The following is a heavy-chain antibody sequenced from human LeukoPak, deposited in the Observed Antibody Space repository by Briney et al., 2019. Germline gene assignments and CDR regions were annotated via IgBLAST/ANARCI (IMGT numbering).Heavy chain of an antibody. CDR2: IYYSGTT. V-gene: IGHV4-39*07. CDR1: GGSLSSSSYY. CDR3: ARRPRNAETSGGPSGLDY. J-gene: IGHJ4*02. Sequence: PSETLSLTCTVSGGSLSSSSYYWGWIRQPPGKGLEWIGTIYYSGTTYYNPSLKSRVTVSADTSKNQFSLKVRSMTAADTAVYYCARRPRNAETSGGPSGLDYWGQGTRVTVSS. D-gene: IGHD4-23*01.